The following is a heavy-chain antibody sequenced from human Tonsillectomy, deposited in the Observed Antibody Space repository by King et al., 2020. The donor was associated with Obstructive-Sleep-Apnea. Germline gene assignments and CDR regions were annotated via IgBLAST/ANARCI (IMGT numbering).Heavy chain of an antibody. J-gene: IGHJ4*02. V-gene: IGHV3-48*04. CDR3: ARGRPGGVDY. Sequence: VQLVESGGDLVQPGGSLRLSCAASGFNLSNFSMNWVRQAPGKGLDRVSYISSSGTTIYYADSVKGRFTISRDNAKNSLFLQMISLSAEDTAVYYCARGRPGGVDYWGRGNLVTVSS. CDR1: GFNLSNFS. CDR2: ISSSGTTI. D-gene: IGHD3-16*01.